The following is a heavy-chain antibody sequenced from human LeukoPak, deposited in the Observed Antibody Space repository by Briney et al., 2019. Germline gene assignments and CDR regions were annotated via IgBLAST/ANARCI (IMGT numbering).Heavy chain of an antibody. CDR1: GFTLSSYS. D-gene: IGHD1-26*01. J-gene: IGHJ6*03. Sequence: GGSLRLSCAASGFTLSSYSLNCVRQAPGKGLEWVSYISSSSSTIYYADSVKGRFTISRDNAKNSLYLQMNSLRAEDTAVYYCASLPLGDYYYMDVWGKGTTVTVSS. CDR2: ISSSSSTI. V-gene: IGHV3-48*01. CDR3: ASLPLGDYYYMDV.